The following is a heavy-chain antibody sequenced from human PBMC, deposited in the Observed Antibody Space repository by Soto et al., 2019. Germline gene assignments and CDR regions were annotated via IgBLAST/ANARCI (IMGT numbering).Heavy chain of an antibody. D-gene: IGHD2-15*01. CDR2: ISASARGSATAT. V-gene: IGHV3-23*01. Sequence: DVQLLESGGGLVQPGGSLRLSCGASGFTFSSIPMSWLRQPPGKGLEGVSVISASARGSATATYYADSVKGRFATSRDNFQNTLFLQMNNLRAEDTAVYYCARFARIGYCDSTNCFPGYFDPWGQGTLVTVSS. J-gene: IGHJ5*02. CDR1: GFTFSSIP. CDR3: ARFARIGYCDSTNCFPGYFDP.